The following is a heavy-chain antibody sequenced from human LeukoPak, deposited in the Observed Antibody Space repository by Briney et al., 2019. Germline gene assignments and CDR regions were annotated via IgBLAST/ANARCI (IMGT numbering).Heavy chain of an antibody. D-gene: IGHD6-19*01. V-gene: IGHV4-39*01. Sequence: SETLSFTCLVSGGSISSTTDYWAWIRQPPGKGLEWIGSIYYGGRTFDNPSPKSRVTISIDTSKNQFFLNVTSVTAADTAVCYCARQKWLVGYMDVWDKGTTVTVSS. CDR2: IYYGGRT. CDR1: GGSISSTTDY. J-gene: IGHJ6*03. CDR3: ARQKWLVGYMDV.